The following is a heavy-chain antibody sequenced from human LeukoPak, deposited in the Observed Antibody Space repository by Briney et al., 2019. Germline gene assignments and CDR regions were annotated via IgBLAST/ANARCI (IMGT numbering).Heavy chain of an antibody. CDR3: ASAGRGKSSRHFDY. CDR2: ISSSSSTI. J-gene: IGHJ4*02. CDR1: GFTFSSYS. V-gene: IGHV3-48*01. D-gene: IGHD3-10*01. Sequence: GGSLRLSCAASGFTFSSYSMNWVRQAPGKGLEWVSYISSSSSTIYYADSVKGRFTISRDNAKNSLYLQMNSLRAEDTAVYYCASAGRGKSSRHFDYWGQGTLVTVSS.